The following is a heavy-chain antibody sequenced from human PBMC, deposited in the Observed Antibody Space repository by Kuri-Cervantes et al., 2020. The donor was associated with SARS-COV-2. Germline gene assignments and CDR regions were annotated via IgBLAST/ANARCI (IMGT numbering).Heavy chain of an antibody. CDR2: ISSSGSSK. J-gene: IGHJ6*03. D-gene: IGHD5-18*01. Sequence: LSLTCAASGFTVSSNYMSWIRQTPGEGLDYISYISSSGSSKYYADSVKGRFTISRDNAKNSLYLQMDSLRVEDTAVYFCARDDVEVDTAMDYYYMDVWGKGTTVTVSS. CDR1: GFTVSSNY. V-gene: IGHV3-11*04. CDR3: ARDDVEVDTAMDYYYMDV.